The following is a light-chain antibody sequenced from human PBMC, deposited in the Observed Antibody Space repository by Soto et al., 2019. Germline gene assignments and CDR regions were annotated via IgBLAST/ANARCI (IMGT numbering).Light chain of an antibody. J-gene: IGKJ4*01. V-gene: IGKV3-11*01. CDR1: HTISYY. CDR3: QQRSNLLT. CDR2: DAS. Sequence: EIVLTQSPATLSLSPGERATLSCRSSHTISYYLAWYQQKPGQAPRLLIYDASNRATGIPVRFSGSGSGTDFTLTISSREPEDFAVYYCQQRSNLLTFGGGTNVEIK.